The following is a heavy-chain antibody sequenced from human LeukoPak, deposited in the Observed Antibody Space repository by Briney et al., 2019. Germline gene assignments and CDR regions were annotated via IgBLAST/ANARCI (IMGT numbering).Heavy chain of an antibody. CDR2: INHSGST. CDR3: ARDRYYGSGSWGRAFDI. Sequence: PSETLSLTCAVYGGSLSGYYWSWIRQPPGKGLEWIGEINHSGSTNYNPSLKSRVTISVDTSKNQFSLKLSSVTAADTAVYYCARDRYYGSGSWGRAFDIWGQGTMVTVSS. J-gene: IGHJ3*02. V-gene: IGHV4-34*01. CDR1: GGSLSGYY. D-gene: IGHD3-10*01.